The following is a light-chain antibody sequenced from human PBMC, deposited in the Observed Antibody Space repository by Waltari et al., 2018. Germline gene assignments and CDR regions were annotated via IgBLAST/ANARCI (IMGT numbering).Light chain of an antibody. CDR2: EVS. CDR1: HNDVGPSHY. Sequence: QSALTQPAPVSGSPGPSITISCTGTHNDVGPSHYVSWYQHHPGKAPKFMISEVSHRPSGVSNRFAGSKSGNTASLTISGLQAEDEADYYCTSFTSTNTWVFGGGTKLTVL. CDR3: TSFTSTNTWV. V-gene: IGLV2-14*01. J-gene: IGLJ3*02.